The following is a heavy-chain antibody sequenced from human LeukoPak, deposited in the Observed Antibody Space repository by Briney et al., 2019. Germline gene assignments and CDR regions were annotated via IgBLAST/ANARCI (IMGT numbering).Heavy chain of an antibody. V-gene: IGHV5-51*01. Sequence: GESLKISCKGSGYSFPNYWIGWVRQMPGKGLEWMGIIYPGDSHTRYSPSFQDQVTISVDKSISTAYLQWSSLKASDTAMYYCARGPYAYTSSAALGSYNWFDPWGQGSLVTVSS. J-gene: IGHJ5*02. D-gene: IGHD2-2*02. CDR2: IYPGDSHT. CDR1: GYSFPNYW. CDR3: ARGPYAYTSSAALGSYNWFDP.